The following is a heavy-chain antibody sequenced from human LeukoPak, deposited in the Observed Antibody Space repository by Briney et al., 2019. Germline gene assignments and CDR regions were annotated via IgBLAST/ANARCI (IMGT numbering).Heavy chain of an antibody. J-gene: IGHJ4*02. D-gene: IGHD1-26*01. CDR1: GFTFSCFA. Sequence: GGSLRLSYAASGFTFSCFAMSWVRQAPGQGLELVSAISGSGGSTYYADSVKGRFTISRDNSKNTLYLQMNSLRAEDTAVYYCANYQALGKYYFDYWGQGTLVTVSS. CDR2: ISGSGGST. CDR3: ANYQALGKYYFDY. V-gene: IGHV3-23*01.